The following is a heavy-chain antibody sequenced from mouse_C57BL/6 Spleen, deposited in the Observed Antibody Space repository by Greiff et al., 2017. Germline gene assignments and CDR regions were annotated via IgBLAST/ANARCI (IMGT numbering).Heavy chain of an antibody. CDR3: TGGTTVVPFAY. CDR1: GFNIKDDY. V-gene: IGHV14-4*01. CDR2: IDPENGDT. J-gene: IGHJ3*01. Sequence: EVQLQQSGAELVRPGASVKLSCTASGFNIKDDYMHWVKQRPEQGLEWIGWIDPENGDTEYASKFQGKAPITADTSSNTAYLQLSSLASEDTAVYYCTGGTTVVPFAYWGKGTLVTVSA. D-gene: IGHD1-1*01.